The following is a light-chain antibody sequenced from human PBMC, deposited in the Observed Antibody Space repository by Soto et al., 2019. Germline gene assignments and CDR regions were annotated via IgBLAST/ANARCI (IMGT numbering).Light chain of an antibody. Sequence: PISQYTYVTSSFVVGAVSVTCRASEDVAKFLAWHQQKPGRAPEILISDASDLKSGVPSRFRGSGSGTDFTLTISCLQPDYSATYYCQQYNHWWKFCQGSKVDIK. V-gene: IGKV1-5*01. J-gene: IGKJ1*01. CDR2: DAS. CDR1: EDVAKF. CDR3: QQYNHWWK.